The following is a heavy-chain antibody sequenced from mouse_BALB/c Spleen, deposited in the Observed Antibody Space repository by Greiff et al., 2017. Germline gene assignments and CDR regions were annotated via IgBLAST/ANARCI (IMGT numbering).Heavy chain of an antibody. J-gene: IGHJ4*01. Sequence: VQLQQSGAELVEPGASVKLSCTASGFNIKDTYMHWVKQRPEQGLEWIGRIDPANGNTKYDPKFQGKATITADTSSNTAYLQLSSLTSEDTAVYYCARGWLLRYAMDYWGQGTSVTVSS. CDR1: GFNIKDTY. CDR3: ARGWLLRYAMDY. V-gene: IGHV14-3*02. D-gene: IGHD2-3*01. CDR2: IDPANGNT.